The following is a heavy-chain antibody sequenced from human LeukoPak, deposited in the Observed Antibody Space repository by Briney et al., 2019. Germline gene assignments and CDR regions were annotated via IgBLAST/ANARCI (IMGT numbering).Heavy chain of an antibody. J-gene: IGHJ6*04. CDR1: GGSISSGGYY. V-gene: IGHV4-31*03. CDR2: IYYSGST. CDR3: ARDLWFGELSYYGMDV. Sequence: SQTLSLTCTVSGGSISSGGYYWSWIRQHPGKGLEWIGYIYYSGSTYYNPSLKSRVTISVDTSKNQFFLKLSSVTATDTAVYYCARDLWFGELSYYGMDVWGKGTTVTVSS. D-gene: IGHD3-10*01.